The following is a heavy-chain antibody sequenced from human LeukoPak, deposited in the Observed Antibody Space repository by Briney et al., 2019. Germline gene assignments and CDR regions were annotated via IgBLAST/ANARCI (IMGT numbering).Heavy chain of an antibody. CDR3: ARERLGYYDRSGLDY. J-gene: IGHJ4*02. D-gene: IGHD3-22*01. CDR2: IYYSGST. CDR1: GGSISSYY. V-gene: IGHV4-59*01. Sequence: PSETLSLTCTVSGGSISSYYWNWIRQPPEKGLEWIGYIYYSGSTNYNPSLKSRVTTSVDTSKNQFSLKLSSVTAADTAVYYCARERLGYYDRSGLDYWGQGTLVTVSS.